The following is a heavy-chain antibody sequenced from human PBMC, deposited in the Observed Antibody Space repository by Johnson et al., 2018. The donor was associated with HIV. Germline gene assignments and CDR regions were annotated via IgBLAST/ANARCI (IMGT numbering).Heavy chain of an antibody. V-gene: IGHV3-30*02. CDR2: TRFDGSKK. J-gene: IGHJ3*02. CDR3: ARVWSGSYYSNAFDI. Sequence: QVQLVESGGGVVQPGGSLRLSCAASGFTFSSYGMHWVRQTPGKGLEWVAFTRFDGSKKYYATSVKGRFTISRDNSKTTLYLQMNSLASEDTAVYYCARVWSGSYYSNAFDIWGQGTMVTVSS. D-gene: IGHD1-26*01. CDR1: GFTFSSYG.